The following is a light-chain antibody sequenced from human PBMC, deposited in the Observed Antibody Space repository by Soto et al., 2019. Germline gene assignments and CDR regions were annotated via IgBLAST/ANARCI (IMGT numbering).Light chain of an antibody. V-gene: IGLV3-21*04. Sequence: SYELTQPPSVSVAPGKTATITCGANNIGGEGVNWYQQKPGQAPVLVIYFDSDRPSGIPERFSGSNSGNTATLTISRVEAGDEADYYCQVWGLGSDHYVFGTGTKLTVL. J-gene: IGLJ1*01. CDR1: NIGGEG. CDR2: FDS. CDR3: QVWGLGSDHYV.